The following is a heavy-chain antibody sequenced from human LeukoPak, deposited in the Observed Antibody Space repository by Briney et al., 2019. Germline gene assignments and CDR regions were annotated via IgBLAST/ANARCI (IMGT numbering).Heavy chain of an antibody. D-gene: IGHD3-10*01. CDR2: ISVYNGNT. CDR1: GYTFTAYG. CDR3: ARDRLTYYSGSGSDF. J-gene: IGHJ4*02. V-gene: IGHV1-18*01. Sequence: GASVKVSCKASGYTFTAYGISWVRQAPGQGLKWMGWISVYNGNTNYTPKLQGRVTMTTDTSTSTAYMELRSLRSDDTAVYYCARDRLTYYSGSGSDFWGQGTLVTVSS.